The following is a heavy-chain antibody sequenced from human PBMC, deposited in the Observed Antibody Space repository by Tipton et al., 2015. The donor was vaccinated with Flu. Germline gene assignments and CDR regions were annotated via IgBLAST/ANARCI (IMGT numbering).Heavy chain of an antibody. CDR3: ASIRTPYCSGTSCYSGNY. CDR1: GFTFDQFD. D-gene: IGHD2-2*01. Sequence: SLRLSCAASGFTFDQFDMHWVRQAPGKGLEWVSSISSSSSHIYYADSVKGRFTISRDNAKNSLYLQMNSLRAEDTAVYYCASIRTPYCSGTSCYSGNYWGQGTLVTVSS. CDR2: ISSSSSHI. J-gene: IGHJ4*02. V-gene: IGHV3-21*01.